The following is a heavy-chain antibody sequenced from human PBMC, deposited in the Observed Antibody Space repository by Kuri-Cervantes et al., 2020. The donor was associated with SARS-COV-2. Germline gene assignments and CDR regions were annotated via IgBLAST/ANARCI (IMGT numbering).Heavy chain of an antibody. Sequence: GESLKISCAASGFTFSDYYMSWIRQAPGKGLEWVSYISSSGSTIYYADSVKGRFTISRDNAKNSLYLQMNSLRAEDTAVYYCARGDVEAVAGTKYYYCYGMDVWGQGTTVTVSS. CDR2: ISSSGSTI. V-gene: IGHV3-11*04. D-gene: IGHD6-19*01. J-gene: IGHJ6*02. CDR1: GFTFSDYY. CDR3: ARGDVEAVAGTKYYYCYGMDV.